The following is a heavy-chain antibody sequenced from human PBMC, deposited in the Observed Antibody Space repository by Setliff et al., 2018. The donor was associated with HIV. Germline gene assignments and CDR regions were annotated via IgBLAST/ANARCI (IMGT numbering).Heavy chain of an antibody. CDR1: GGSFSGHF. CDR3: ARGHDNKYYYFYYMDV. D-gene: IGHD3-9*01. CDR2: VNDGGST. Sequence: PSETLSLTCAVYGGSFSGHFWTWIRQPPGKGLEWIGEVNDGGSTNYNSSLKSRVTLSVDTSKNQFSLKVTSVTAADTAVYYWARGHDNKYYYFYYMDVWGKGTTVTVSS. V-gene: IGHV4-34*01. J-gene: IGHJ6*03.